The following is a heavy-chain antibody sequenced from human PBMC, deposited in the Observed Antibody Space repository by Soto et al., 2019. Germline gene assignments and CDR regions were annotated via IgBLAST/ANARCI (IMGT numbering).Heavy chain of an antibody. V-gene: IGHV2-26*01. CDR1: GFSLSNAQMG. Sequence: QVTLKESGPVLVKPTETLTLTCTVSGFSLSNAQMGVSWIRQPPGKALEWLAHIFWNDEKSYRTSLKSRLITSQDTSKRQVVLTMTNIDPVDTATYYCARGVEMITFGGVIIADWGQGTLVTVSS. D-gene: IGHD3-16*01. CDR3: ARGVEMITFGGVIIAD. CDR2: IFWNDEK. J-gene: IGHJ4*02.